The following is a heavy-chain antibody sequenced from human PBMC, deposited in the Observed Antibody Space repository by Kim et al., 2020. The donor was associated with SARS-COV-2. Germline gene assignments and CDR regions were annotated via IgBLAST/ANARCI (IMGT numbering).Heavy chain of an antibody. V-gene: IGHV1-18*01. D-gene: IGHD3-10*01. CDR1: GYTFTSYG. CDR2: ISAYNGNT. J-gene: IGHJ6*02. CDR3: ARDSGKRVGSGSYYTENYYYYGMDV. Sequence: ASVKVSCKASGYTFTSYGISWVRQAPGQGLEWMGWISAYNGNTNYAQKLQGRVTMTTDTSTSTAYMELRSLRSDDTAVYYCARDSGKRVGSGSYYTENYYYYGMDVWGQGTTVTVSS.